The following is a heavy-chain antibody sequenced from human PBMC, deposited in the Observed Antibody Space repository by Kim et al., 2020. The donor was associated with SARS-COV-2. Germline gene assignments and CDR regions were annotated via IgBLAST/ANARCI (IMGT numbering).Heavy chain of an antibody. CDR2: ISSSSSYI. D-gene: IGHD6-19*01. Sequence: GGSLRLSCAASGFTFSSYSMNWVRQAPGKGLEWVSSISSSSSYIYYADSVKGRFTISRDNAKNSLYLQMNSLRAEDTAVYYCARFMARGPVAASIYWGQGTLVTVSS. J-gene: IGHJ4*02. CDR1: GFTFSSYS. V-gene: IGHV3-21*01. CDR3: ARFMARGPVAASIY.